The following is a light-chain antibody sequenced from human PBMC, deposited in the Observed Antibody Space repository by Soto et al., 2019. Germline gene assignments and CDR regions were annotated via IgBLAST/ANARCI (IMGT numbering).Light chain of an antibody. J-gene: IGKJ1*01. Sequence: EIVMTQSPGTLSLSPGERATLSCNASQSVKKNNLNWYQQKPGQAPRLLIYGASTRATGIPARFSGSGSGTEFTLTISSLQSEDFAVYYCQQYNNWWTFGQGTKVDIK. CDR3: QQYNNWWT. V-gene: IGKV3-15*01. CDR2: GAS. CDR1: QSVKKNN.